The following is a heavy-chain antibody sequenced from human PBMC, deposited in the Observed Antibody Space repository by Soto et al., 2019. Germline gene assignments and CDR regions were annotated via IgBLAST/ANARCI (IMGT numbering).Heavy chain of an antibody. V-gene: IGHV4-39*01. Sequence: LSETLSLTCTVSGGSISSSSYYWGWIRQPPGKGLEWIGSIYYSGSTYYNPPLKSRVTISVDTSKNQFSLKLSSVTAADTAVYYCARQYKRQGVPQKFFDPWGQGTLVTVSS. CDR2: IYYSGST. CDR3: ARQYKRQGVPQKFFDP. CDR1: GGSISSSSYY. J-gene: IGHJ5*02. D-gene: IGHD3-10*01.